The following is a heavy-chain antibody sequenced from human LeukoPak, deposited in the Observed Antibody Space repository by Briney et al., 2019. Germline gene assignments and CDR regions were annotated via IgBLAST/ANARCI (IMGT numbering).Heavy chain of an antibody. V-gene: IGHV4-34*01. D-gene: IGHD5-24*01. J-gene: IGHJ3*02. CDR3: ARVATIEAFDI. Sequence: SETLSLTCAVYGGSFSGYYWSWIRQPPGKGLEWIGEINHSGSTNYNPSLKSRVTISVDTSKNQFSLKLSSVTAADTAVYYCARVATIEAFDIWGQGTMVTVSS. CDR2: INHSGST. CDR1: GGSFSGYY.